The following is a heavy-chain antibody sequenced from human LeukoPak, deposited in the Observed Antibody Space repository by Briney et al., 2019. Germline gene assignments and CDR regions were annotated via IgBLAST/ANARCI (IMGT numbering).Heavy chain of an antibody. J-gene: IGHJ5*02. CDR3: ARQLSSSWYGNWFDP. CDR2: INHSGST. Sequence: SETLSLTCAVYGGSFSSYYWSWIRQPPGKGLEWIGEINHSGSTNYNPSLKSRVTISVDTSKNQFSLKLSSVTAADTAVYYCARQLSSSWYGNWFDPWGQGTLVTVSS. V-gene: IGHV4-34*01. D-gene: IGHD6-13*01. CDR1: GGSFSSYY.